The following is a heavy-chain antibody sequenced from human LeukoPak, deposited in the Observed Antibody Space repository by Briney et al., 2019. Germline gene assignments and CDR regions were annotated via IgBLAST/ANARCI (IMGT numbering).Heavy chain of an antibody. CDR3: AFQEISIVPTVIDY. V-gene: IGHV3-11*04. Sequence: GGSLRLSCAASGFTFSDYYMTWIRQAPGKGLEWISYISSTGSNIYYADSVKGRFTISRDNAKDSLYLQMNSLRAEDTAVYYCAFQEISIVPTVIDYWGQGTLVTVSS. D-gene: IGHD2-2*01. CDR1: GFTFSDYY. CDR2: ISSTGSNI. J-gene: IGHJ4*02.